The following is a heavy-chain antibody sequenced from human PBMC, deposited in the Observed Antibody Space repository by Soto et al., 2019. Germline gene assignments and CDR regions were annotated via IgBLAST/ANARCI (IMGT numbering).Heavy chain of an antibody. CDR3: ARSPTNYGDYYFDY. CDR2: ISSSGSTI. V-gene: IGHV3-11*01. D-gene: IGHD4-17*01. Sequence: PGWSLRLSCAASGFTFSDYYMSWIRQAPGKGLEWVSYISSSGSTIYYADSVKGRFTISRDNAKNSLYLQMNSLRAEDTAVYYCARSPTNYGDYYFDYWGQGTLVTVSS. J-gene: IGHJ4*02. CDR1: GFTFSDYY.